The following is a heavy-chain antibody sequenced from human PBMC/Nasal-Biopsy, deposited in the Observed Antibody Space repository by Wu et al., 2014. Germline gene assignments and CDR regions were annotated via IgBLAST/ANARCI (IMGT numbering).Heavy chain of an antibody. D-gene: IGHD3-10*01. CDR1: GGSISSYY. Sequence: TLSLTCTVSGGSISSYYWSWIRQPAGKGLEWIGRIYTSGSTNYNPSLKSRVTMSVDTSKNQFSLKLSSVTAADTAVYYCARSGGSGSHYNWFDPGAREPWSPSPQ. V-gene: IGHV4-4*07. CDR3: ARSGGSGSHYNWFDP. J-gene: IGHJ5*02. CDR2: IYTSGST.